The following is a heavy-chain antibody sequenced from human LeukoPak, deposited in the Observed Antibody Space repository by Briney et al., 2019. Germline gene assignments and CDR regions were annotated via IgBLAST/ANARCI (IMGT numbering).Heavy chain of an antibody. CDR1: GFTFSSYA. D-gene: IGHD3-9*01. V-gene: IGHV3-23*01. J-gene: IGHJ5*02. CDR3: ARAPGGPLRYFDWPPDP. Sequence: SGASLRLSCAVSGFTFSSYAMSWVRQAPGKGLEWVSAISGSGGNTYYADSVKGRFTISRDNSKNTLYLQMNSLRAEDTAVYYCARAPGGPLRYFDWPPDPWGQGTLVTVSS. CDR2: ISGSGGNT.